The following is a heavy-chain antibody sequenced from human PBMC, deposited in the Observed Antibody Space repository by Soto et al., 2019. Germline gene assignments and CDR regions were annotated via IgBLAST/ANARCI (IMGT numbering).Heavy chain of an antibody. J-gene: IGHJ4*02. CDR3: AREASAVVSLDY. CDR1: GYIFTAYS. V-gene: IGHV1-2*02. Sequence: ASVKVSCKASGYIFTAYSMHWVRQAPGQGLEWLGWINPNSGDAIYAQKFQDRVTMTCDTSVSTAYLELSSLSSDDTALYYCAREASAVVSLDYWGQGTLVTVSS. CDR2: INPNSGDA. D-gene: IGHD2-15*01.